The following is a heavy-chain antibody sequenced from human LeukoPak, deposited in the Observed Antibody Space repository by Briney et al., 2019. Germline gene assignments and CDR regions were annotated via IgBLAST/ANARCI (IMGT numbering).Heavy chain of an antibody. D-gene: IGHD3-9*01. CDR2: IYYSGST. CDR1: GGSISSHY. CDR3: ARYFDWSDAFDV. V-gene: IGHV4-59*11. J-gene: IGHJ3*01. Sequence: SETLSLTCTVSGGSISSHYRSWIRQPPGKGLEWIGYIYYSGSTNYNPSLKGRVTISLGTSKNQFSLKLSSVTAADTAVYYCARYFDWSDAFDVWGQGTMVTVSS.